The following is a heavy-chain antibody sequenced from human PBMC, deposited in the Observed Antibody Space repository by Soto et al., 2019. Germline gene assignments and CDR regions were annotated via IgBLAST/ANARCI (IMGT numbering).Heavy chain of an antibody. Sequence: SVKVSCKASGFTFTSSAVQWVRQARGQRLEWIGWIVVGSGNTNYAQKFQERVTITRDMSTSTAYMELSSLRSEDTAVYYCAASSRTTNFRYYYYGMDVWGQGPTVTVSS. CDR3: AASSRTTNFRYYYYGMDV. CDR2: IVVGSGNT. V-gene: IGHV1-58*01. J-gene: IGHJ6*02. D-gene: IGHD1-7*01. CDR1: GFTFTSSA.